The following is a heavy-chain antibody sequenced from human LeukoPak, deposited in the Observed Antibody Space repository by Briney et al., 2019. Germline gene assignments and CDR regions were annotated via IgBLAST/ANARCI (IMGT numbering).Heavy chain of an antibody. V-gene: IGHV3-30-3*01. CDR2: ISYDANKK. CDR1: GFTFSTYS. Sequence: GGSLRLSCTASGFTFSTYSVHWVRQAPGKGLQWVAAISYDANKKDYADSVKGRFTISRDNSENTLYLQMNSLRSEDTAVYYCARDPAGYGGNEGSWGQGTLVTVSS. D-gene: IGHD4-23*01. CDR3: ARDPAGYGGNEGS. J-gene: IGHJ4*02.